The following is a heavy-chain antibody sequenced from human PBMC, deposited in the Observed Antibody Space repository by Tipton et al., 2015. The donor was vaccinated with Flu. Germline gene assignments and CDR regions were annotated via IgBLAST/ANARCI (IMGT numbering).Heavy chain of an antibody. CDR2: INTSGST. V-gene: IGHV4-61*02. J-gene: IGHJ4*02. CDR3: ARGGDGYNPIDY. CDR1: GGSISSGSYY. D-gene: IGHD5-24*01. Sequence: TLSLTCTVSGGSISSGSYYWSWNRQPAGKGLEWIGRINTSGSTNYNPPLKSRVTISVDTSKNQFSLKLSSVTAADTAVYYWARGGDGYNPIDYRGQGTLGTRSS.